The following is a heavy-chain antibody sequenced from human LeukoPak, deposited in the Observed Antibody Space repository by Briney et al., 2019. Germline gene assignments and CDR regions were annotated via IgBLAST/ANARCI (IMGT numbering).Heavy chain of an antibody. V-gene: IGHV3-30*02. CDR2: IRYNGNNQ. CDR1: GFTFNNYG. J-gene: IGHJ6*03. CDR3: AKSTGTTSYYYYMDV. D-gene: IGHD1-1*01. Sequence: GGSLRLSCAASGFTFNNYGMHWVRQAPGKGLEWVAFIRYNGNNQYYADSVKGRFTISRDNSKNTLYLQMNSLRAEDTAVYYCAKSTGTTSYYYYMDVWGKGTTVTISS.